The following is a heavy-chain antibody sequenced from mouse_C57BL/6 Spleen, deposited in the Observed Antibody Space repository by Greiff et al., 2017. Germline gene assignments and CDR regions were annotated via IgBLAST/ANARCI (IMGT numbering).Heavy chain of an antibody. Sequence: EVKLVESGGGLVKPGGSLKLSCEASGYTFSDYGMHWVRQAPEKGLEWVAYISSGSSTIYYADTVKGRFTISRDNAKNTLFLQMTSLRSEDTAMYYCARREYYFGDWGQGTTLTVSS. CDR3: ARREYYFGD. CDR1: GYTFSDYG. J-gene: IGHJ2*01. CDR2: ISSGSSTI. V-gene: IGHV5-17*01.